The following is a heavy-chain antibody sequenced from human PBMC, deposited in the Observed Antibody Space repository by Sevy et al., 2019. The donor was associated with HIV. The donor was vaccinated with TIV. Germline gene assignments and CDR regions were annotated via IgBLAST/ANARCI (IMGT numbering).Heavy chain of an antibody. CDR2: ISFNGGNK. CDR1: GFPFTTYA. Sequence: GGSLRLSCAASGFPFTTYAVHWVRQAPGKGLEWLAVISFNGGNKFYADSLRGRFTFSRDNSENTMYLQMNSLRVEDTAMYYCARDVSGGERLGQLSAYFDYWGQGTLVTVSS. V-gene: IGHV3-30-3*01. D-gene: IGHD3-16*02. CDR3: ARDVSGGERLGQLSAYFDY. J-gene: IGHJ4*02.